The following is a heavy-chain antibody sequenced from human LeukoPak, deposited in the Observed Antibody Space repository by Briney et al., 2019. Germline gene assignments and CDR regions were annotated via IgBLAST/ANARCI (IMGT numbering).Heavy chain of an antibody. CDR3: ARLAGDY. CDR1: GGSFSGYY. D-gene: IGHD3-10*01. Sequence: SETLSLTCAVYGGSFSGYYWSWIRQPPGKGLECIGEINHSGSTNYNPSLKSRVTISVDTSKNQFSLKLSSVTAADTAVYYCARLAGDYWGQGTLVTVSS. CDR2: INHSGST. J-gene: IGHJ4*02. V-gene: IGHV4-34*01.